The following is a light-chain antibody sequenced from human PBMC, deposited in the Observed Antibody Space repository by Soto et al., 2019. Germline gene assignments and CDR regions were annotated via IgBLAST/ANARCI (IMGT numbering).Light chain of an antibody. Sequence: EIVMTQSPATLSVYPGERATLSCRARQSLGSSLAWYQQVTGQAPRLLIYGASTRGIGITTRFSGSGSGTEFTLTVSSLEFEDFEVDDGQQDKKGPPLTFCGGNNVEIK. CDR3: QQDKKGPPLT. CDR1: QSLGSS. J-gene: IGKJ4*01. CDR2: GAS. V-gene: IGKV3-15*01.